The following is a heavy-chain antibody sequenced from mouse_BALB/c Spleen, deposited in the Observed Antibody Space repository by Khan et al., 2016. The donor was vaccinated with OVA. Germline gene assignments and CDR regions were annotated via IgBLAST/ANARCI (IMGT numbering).Heavy chain of an antibody. Sequence: EVELVESGGGLVRPGGSLKLSCAASGFSFSSYSMSWVRQTPEKRLEWVATISSGGSYTYYQDSVKGRFTISRDNDKNTLYLQVNSRRSEATAMYYWAGHRGYYGSSPYFDYWGQGTTLTVSS. CDR2: ISSGGSYT. J-gene: IGHJ2*01. D-gene: IGHD1-1*01. V-gene: IGHV5-9-3*01. CDR1: GFSFSSYS. CDR3: AGHRGYYGSSPYFDY.